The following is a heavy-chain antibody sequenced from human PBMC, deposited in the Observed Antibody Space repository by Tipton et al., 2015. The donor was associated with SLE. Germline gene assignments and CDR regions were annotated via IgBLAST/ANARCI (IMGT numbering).Heavy chain of an antibody. J-gene: IGHJ3*02. D-gene: IGHD5-12*01. CDR2: TYYSGST. Sequence: TLSLTCTVSGGSISSYYWSWIRQPPGKGLEWIGYTYYSGSTNYNPSLKSRVTISVDTSKNQFSLKLSSVTAADTAVYYCARDSGYSGYDSDAFDIWGQGTMVTVSS. V-gene: IGHV4-59*01. CDR3: ARDSGYSGYDSDAFDI. CDR1: GGSISSYY.